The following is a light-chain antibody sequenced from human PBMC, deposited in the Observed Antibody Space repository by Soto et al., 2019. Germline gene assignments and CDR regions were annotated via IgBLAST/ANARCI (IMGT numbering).Light chain of an antibody. CDR1: QGIGDT. Sequence: EVVMRQCPATLSVSPGKGATLSCRASQGIGDTLDWYQHKPGQTPRLLIYETSTRATGVPSGFSGSRSGTAFTLTINGLLSEDFAVYYCQRYNNWPLSLGGGTKVESK. J-gene: IGKJ4*01. V-gene: IGKV3-15*01. CDR2: ETS. CDR3: QRYNNWPLS.